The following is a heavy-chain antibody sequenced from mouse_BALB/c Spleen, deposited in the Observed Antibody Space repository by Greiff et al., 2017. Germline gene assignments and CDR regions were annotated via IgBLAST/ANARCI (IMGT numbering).Heavy chain of an antibody. Sequence: QVQLKQSGAELAKPGASVKMSCKASGYTFTSYWMHWVKQRPGQGLEWIGYINPSTGYTEYNQKFKDKATLTADKSSSTAYMQLSSLTSEDSAVYYCARGDTTACFDYWGQGTTLTVSS. CDR1: GYTFTSYW. V-gene: IGHV1-7*01. J-gene: IGHJ2*01. D-gene: IGHD1-2*01. CDR2: INPSTGYT. CDR3: ARGDTTACFDY.